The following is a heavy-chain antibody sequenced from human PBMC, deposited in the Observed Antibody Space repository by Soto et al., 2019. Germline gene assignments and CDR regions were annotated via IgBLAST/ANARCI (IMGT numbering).Heavy chain of an antibody. V-gene: IGHV1-18*01. J-gene: IGHJ6*02. D-gene: IGHD3-16*01. Sequence: QVQLEQSGDEVKKPGASVKVSCKASGYIFVNYGIAWVRQAPGQGLEWLGWISPYTGKTYYATKVQGSLTLTTDTSTSTAFMDLGSLTSADTAVYYCAMVDLYVTPTPQDVWGQGTTVTVSS. CDR3: AMVDLYVTPTPQDV. CDR2: ISPYTGKT. CDR1: GYIFVNYG.